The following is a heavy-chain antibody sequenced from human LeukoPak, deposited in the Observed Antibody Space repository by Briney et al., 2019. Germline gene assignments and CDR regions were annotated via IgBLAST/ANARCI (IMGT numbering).Heavy chain of an antibody. CDR3: AKEEAGAAAGLFDS. CDR1: GGSISSYY. J-gene: IGHJ4*02. D-gene: IGHD6-13*01. V-gene: IGHV4-4*07. CDR2: IYATGST. Sequence: SETLSLTCTVSGGSISSYYWSWIRQPAGEGLEWIGRIYATGSTNHNPSLKSRVTMSADTSKDQFSLRLISVTAADTALYYCAKEEAGAAAGLFDSWGQGILVTVSS.